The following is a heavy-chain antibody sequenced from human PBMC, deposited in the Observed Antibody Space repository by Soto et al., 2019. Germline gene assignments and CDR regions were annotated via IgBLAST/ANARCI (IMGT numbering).Heavy chain of an antibody. CDR2: ISGGGGTT. D-gene: IGHD1-1*01. V-gene: IGHV3-23*01. J-gene: IGHJ4*02. CDR1: GFSFIDYA. Sequence: EVQLLESGGGLVQPGGSLRLSCTASGFSFIDYAMSWVRQAPGKRLEWVSLISGGGGTTQYADSVKGRFTISRDNSKNTVYLQMNGLRVADTAVYFCAKALSHDSPFDYWGQGTLVTVSS. CDR3: AKALSHDSPFDY.